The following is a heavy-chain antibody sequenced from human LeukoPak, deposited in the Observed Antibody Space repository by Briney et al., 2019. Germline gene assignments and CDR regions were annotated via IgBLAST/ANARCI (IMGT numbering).Heavy chain of an antibody. V-gene: IGHV4-30-4*08. CDR3: AVLAVAGFFDY. CDR1: GASISSGSYY. D-gene: IGHD6-19*01. CDR2: IYYSGST. Sequence: PSETLSLTCTVSGASISSGSYYWSWIRQPAGKGLEWIGYIYYSGSTYYNPSLKSRVTISVDTSKNQFSLKLSSVTAADTAVYYCAVLAVAGFFDYWGQGTLVTVSS. J-gene: IGHJ4*02.